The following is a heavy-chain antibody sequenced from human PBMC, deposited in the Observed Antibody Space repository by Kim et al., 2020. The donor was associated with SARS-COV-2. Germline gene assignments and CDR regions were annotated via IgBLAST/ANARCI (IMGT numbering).Heavy chain of an antibody. Sequence: GGSLRLSCAASGFTVSSNYMSWVRQAPGKGLEWVSVIYSGGSTYYADSVKGRFTISRDNYKNTLYLQMNSLRAEDTAVYYCAGDSHDNSVDYWGQGTLVTVSS. CDR3: AGDSHDNSVDY. V-gene: IGHV3-66*01. CDR1: GFTVSSNY. D-gene: IGHD1-1*01. CDR2: IYSGGST. J-gene: IGHJ4*02.